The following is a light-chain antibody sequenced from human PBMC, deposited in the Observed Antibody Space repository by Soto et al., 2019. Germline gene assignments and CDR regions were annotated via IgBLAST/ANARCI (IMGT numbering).Light chain of an antibody. CDR2: GAS. V-gene: IGKV3-15*01. Sequence: EIVMTQSPASLSVSPGERVTLSCRASQSIRSDLAWYQHKPGQAPRLLMYGASTRATGTPARFSGSGSGTEFTLTISSLQSEDFAVYFCHQYNNWPPITVGQGTRLEIK. CDR1: QSIRSD. CDR3: HQYNNWPPIT. J-gene: IGKJ5*01.